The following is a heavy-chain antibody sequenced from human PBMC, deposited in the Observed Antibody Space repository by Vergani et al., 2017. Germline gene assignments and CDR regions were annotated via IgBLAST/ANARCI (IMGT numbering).Heavy chain of an antibody. Sequence: QVQLQESGPGLVKPSETLSLTCTVSGGSISSYYWSWIRQPPGKGLEWIGYIYYSGSTNYNPSLKSRVTISVDMSKNQFSLKLSSVTAADTAVYYCARIQGGGYNAFDIWGQGTMVTVSS. V-gene: IGHV4-59*01. D-gene: IGHD3-22*01. CDR1: GGSISSYY. CDR2: IYYSGST. CDR3: ARIQGGGYNAFDI. J-gene: IGHJ3*02.